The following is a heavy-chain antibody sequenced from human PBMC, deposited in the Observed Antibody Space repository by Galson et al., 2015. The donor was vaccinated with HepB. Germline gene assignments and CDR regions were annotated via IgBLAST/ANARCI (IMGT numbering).Heavy chain of an antibody. CDR2: INPNSGGT. CDR1: GYTFTGYY. J-gene: IGHJ6*03. D-gene: IGHD3-3*01. V-gene: IGHV1-2*02. Sequence: SVKVSCKASGYTFTGYYMHWVRQAPGQGLEWMGWINPNSGGTNYAQKFQGRVTMTRDTSISTAYMELSRLRSDDTAVYYCARSFWSGYSGYYMDVWGKGTTVTVSS. CDR3: ARSFWSGYSGYYMDV.